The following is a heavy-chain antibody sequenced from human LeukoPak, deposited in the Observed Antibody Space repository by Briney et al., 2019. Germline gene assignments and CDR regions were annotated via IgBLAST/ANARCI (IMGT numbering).Heavy chain of an antibody. J-gene: IGHJ4*02. Sequence: SETLSLTCSVSGGSTNSYYWSWTRQSGGKGLEWIGRIYSSGSTVYNPSLNSRLTMSIDTSKNQFSLTLKSVTPTDTAVSYCARVKASSTSWTFDQWGQGALVTVSS. D-gene: IGHD2-2*01. CDR3: ARVKASSTSWTFDQ. CDR2: IYSSGST. CDR1: GGSTNSYY. V-gene: IGHV4-4*07.